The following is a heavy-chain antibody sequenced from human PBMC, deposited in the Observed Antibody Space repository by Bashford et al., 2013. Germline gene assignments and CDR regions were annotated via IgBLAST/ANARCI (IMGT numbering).Heavy chain of an antibody. V-gene: IGHV1-69*13. CDR2: IIPIFGTA. J-gene: IGHJ6*03. Sequence: SVKVSCKASGGTFSSYAISWVRQAPGQGLEWMGGIIPIFGTANYAQKFQGRVTITADESTSTAYMELSSLRSEDTAVYYCASLSLSSSRYYYYYMDVWGKGTTVTVSS. CDR1: GGTFSSYA. CDR3: ASLSLSSSRYYYYYMDV. D-gene: IGHD6-6*01.